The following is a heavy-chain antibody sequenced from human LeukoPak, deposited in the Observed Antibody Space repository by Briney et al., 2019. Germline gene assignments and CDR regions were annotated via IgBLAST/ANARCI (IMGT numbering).Heavy chain of an antibody. CDR2: ISAYDGDT. Sequence: ASVKVSCKASGYTFNNFGITWVRQAPGQGLEWMEWISAYDGDTRYAQKIEGRFFMTTDTSTSTAYMELRSLRPDDTAVYFCARHGSVPGDYWGQGTRVTVSS. CDR1: GYTFNNFG. J-gene: IGHJ4*02. CDR3: ARHGSVPGDY. V-gene: IGHV1-18*01. D-gene: IGHD4-17*01.